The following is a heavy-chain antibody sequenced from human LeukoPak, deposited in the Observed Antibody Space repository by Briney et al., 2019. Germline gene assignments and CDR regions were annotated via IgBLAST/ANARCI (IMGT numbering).Heavy chain of an antibody. CDR3: AKVRYDAFDI. CDR1: GFTFSSYS. D-gene: IGHD3-10*01. Sequence: GGSLRFSCAASGFTFSSYSMNWVRQAPGKGLEWVSYISSSSSTIYYADSVKGRFTISRDNAKNSLYLQMNSLRAEDTALYYCAKVRYDAFDIWGQGTMVTVSS. J-gene: IGHJ3*02. V-gene: IGHV3-48*04. CDR2: ISSSSSTI.